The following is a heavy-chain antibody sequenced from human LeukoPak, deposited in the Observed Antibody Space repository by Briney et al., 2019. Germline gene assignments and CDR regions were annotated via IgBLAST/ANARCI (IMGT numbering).Heavy chain of an antibody. D-gene: IGHD4-17*01. J-gene: IGHJ5*01. CDR3: ARNNYGDYLWWLDS. CDR1: GFTFSSYW. CDR2: IKQDGSEK. Sequence: GGSLRLSCAASGFTFSSYWMSWVRQAPGKGLEWVANIKQDGSEKYYVDSVKGRFTISRDNAKNSLYLQMNSLRAEDTAVYYCARNNYGDYLWWLDSWGQGTLVTVSS. V-gene: IGHV3-7*03.